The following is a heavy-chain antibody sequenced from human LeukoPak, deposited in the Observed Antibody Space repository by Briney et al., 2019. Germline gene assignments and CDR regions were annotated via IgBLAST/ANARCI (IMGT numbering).Heavy chain of an antibody. D-gene: IGHD6-13*01. CDR3: ARDPSGYSSSWYGRYNWFDP. J-gene: IGHJ5*02. Sequence: SETLSLTCTVSGGSISSSSYYWGWIRQPPGKGLEWIGSIYYSGSTYYNPSLKSRVTISVDTSKNQFSLKLSSVTAADTAVYYCARDPSGYSSSWYGRYNWFDPWGQGTLVTVSS. CDR1: GGSISSSSYY. CDR2: IYYSGST. V-gene: IGHV4-39*07.